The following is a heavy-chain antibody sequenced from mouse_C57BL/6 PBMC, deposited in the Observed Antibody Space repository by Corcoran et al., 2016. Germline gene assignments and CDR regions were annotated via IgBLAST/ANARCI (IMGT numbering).Heavy chain of an antibody. CDR1: GYSITSGYY. V-gene: IGHV3-6*01. CDR3: ARDGYYTWFAY. Sequence: DVQLQESGPGLVKPSQSLSLTCSVTGYSITSGYYWNWIRQFPGNKLEWMGYISYDGSNNYNPSLKNRISITRDTSKNQFFLKLNSVTTEDTATYYCARDGYYTWFAYWAKGLWSLSLQ. J-gene: IGHJ3*01. CDR2: ISYDGSN. D-gene: IGHD2-3*01.